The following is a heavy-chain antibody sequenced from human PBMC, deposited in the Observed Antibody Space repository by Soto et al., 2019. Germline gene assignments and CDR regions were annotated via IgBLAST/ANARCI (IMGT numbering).Heavy chain of an antibody. CDR2: IWYDGSNK. CDR3: ARDFSVVGGIAAAGPVDY. V-gene: IGHV3-33*01. CDR1: GFTFSSYG. J-gene: IGHJ4*02. D-gene: IGHD6-13*01. Sequence: PGGSLRLSCAASGFTFSSYGMHWVRQAPGKGLEWVAVIWYDGSNKYYADSVKGRFTISRDNSKNTLYLQMNSLRAEDTAVYYCARDFSVVGGIAAAGPVDYWGQGTLVTVSS.